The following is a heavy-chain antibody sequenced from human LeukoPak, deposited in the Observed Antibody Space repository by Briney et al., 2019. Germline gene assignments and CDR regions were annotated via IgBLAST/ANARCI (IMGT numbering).Heavy chain of an antibody. CDR2: IYSGGST. Sequence: PGGSLRLSCAASGFTVSSNYMSWVRQAPGKGLEWVSVIYSGGSTYYADSVKGRFTISRDNSKNTLYLQMNSLRAEDTAVYYCARVEIFSRTFDYWGQGTLVTVSS. CDR1: GFTVSSNY. D-gene: IGHD3-3*01. V-gene: IGHV3-53*01. CDR3: ARVEIFSRTFDY. J-gene: IGHJ4*02.